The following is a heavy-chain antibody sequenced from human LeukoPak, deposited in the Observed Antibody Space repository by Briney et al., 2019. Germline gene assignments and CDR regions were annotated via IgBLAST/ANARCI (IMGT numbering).Heavy chain of an antibody. Sequence: GGSLRLSCVASRFTFSVYGMHWVRQAPGKGLEWVAFMSYDENTEYYIDSVKGRFTISRDNSKNTLFLQLNNLRPEDTGVYYCARDGSTNSQNWFDPWGQGTLVIVSS. CDR1: RFTFSVYG. CDR3: ARDGSTNSQNWFDP. D-gene: IGHD2-8*01. V-gene: IGHV3-33*05. CDR2: MSYDENTE. J-gene: IGHJ5*02.